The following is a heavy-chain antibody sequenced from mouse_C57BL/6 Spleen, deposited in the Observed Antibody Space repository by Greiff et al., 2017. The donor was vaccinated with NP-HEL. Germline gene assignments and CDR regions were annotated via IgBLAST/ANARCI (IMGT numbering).Heavy chain of an antibody. V-gene: IGHV1-69*01. CDR2: IDPSDSYT. Sequence: VQLQQPGAELVMPGASVKLSCKASGYTFTSYWMHWVKQRPGQGLEWIGEIDPSDSYTNYNQKFKGKSTLTVDKSSSTAYMQLSSLTSEDSAVYYCARSLYDYEAYWGQGTMVTVSA. D-gene: IGHD2-4*01. CDR3: ARSLYDYEAY. J-gene: IGHJ3*01. CDR1: GYTFTSYW.